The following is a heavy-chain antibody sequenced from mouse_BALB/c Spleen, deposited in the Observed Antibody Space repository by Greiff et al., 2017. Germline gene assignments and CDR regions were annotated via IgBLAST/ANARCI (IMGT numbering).Heavy chain of an antibody. CDR3: ARRRGNYDDYYAMDY. Sequence: QVTLKESGPGILQPSQTLSLTCSFSGFSLSTSGMGVSWIRQPSGKGLEWLAHIYWDDDKRYNPSLKSRLTISKDTSRNQVFLKITSVDTADTATYYCARRRGNYDDYYAMDYWGQGTSVTVSS. CDR1: GFSLSTSGMG. J-gene: IGHJ4*01. V-gene: IGHV8-12*01. CDR2: IYWDDDK. D-gene: IGHD2-1*01.